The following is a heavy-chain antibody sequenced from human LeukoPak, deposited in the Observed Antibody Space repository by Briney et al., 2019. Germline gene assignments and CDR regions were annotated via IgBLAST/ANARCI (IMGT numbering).Heavy chain of an antibody. V-gene: IGHV3-30*18. D-gene: IGHD6-19*01. CDR1: GFTFSSYG. Sequence: AGGSLRLSCAASGFTFSSYGMHWVRQAPGKGLEWVAVISYDGSNKYYADSVKGRFTISRDNSKNTLYLQMNSLRAEDTAVYYCAKADGPIAVAASDYWGQGTLVTVSS. J-gene: IGHJ4*02. CDR2: ISYDGSNK. CDR3: AKADGPIAVAASDY.